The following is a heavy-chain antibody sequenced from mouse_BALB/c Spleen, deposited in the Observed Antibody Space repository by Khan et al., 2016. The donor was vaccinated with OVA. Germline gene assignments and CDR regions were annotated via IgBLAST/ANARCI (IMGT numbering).Heavy chain of an antibody. V-gene: IGHV1-84*02. J-gene: IGHJ2*01. Sequence: QVQLQQSGPELVKPGASVKISCKASAFTFTDYYIHWVKQKPGQGLEWIGWIYPGSGNTKYNEKFRDMATLTVDTSSSTAYMQLSSLTSEDTAVYFCAKGGYYDNSLFDYWGQGTTLTVSS. CDR3: AKGGYYDNSLFDY. CDR2: IYPGSGNT. D-gene: IGHD1-1*01. CDR1: AFTFTDYY.